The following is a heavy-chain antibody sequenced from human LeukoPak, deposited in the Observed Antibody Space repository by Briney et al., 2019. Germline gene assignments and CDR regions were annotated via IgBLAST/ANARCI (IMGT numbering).Heavy chain of an antibody. V-gene: IGHV4-31*03. CDR1: GGSISSGGYY. D-gene: IGHD3-3*01. Sequence: KSSQTLSLTCTASGGSISSGGYYWSWIRQHPGKGLEWIGYIYYSGSTYYNPSLKSRVTISVDTSKNQFSLKLSSVTAADTAVYYCARGRAVGRFFTENDYWGQGTLVTVSS. CDR2: IYYSGST. CDR3: ARGRAVGRFFTENDY. J-gene: IGHJ4*02.